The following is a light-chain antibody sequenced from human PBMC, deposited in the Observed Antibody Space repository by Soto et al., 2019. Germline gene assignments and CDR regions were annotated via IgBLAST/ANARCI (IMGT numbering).Light chain of an antibody. J-gene: IGKJ4*01. CDR2: GAS. CDR3: QQYNNWPLT. Sequence: EIVMTQSPATLSVSPGERTTLSCRASQSVSTNLAWYEQKPGQAPSRLIYGASTRATGIRARFSGSGSGTEFSLTIGSLQSEDSEVYYCQQYNNWPLTFGGGTKVEIK. V-gene: IGKV3-15*01. CDR1: QSVSTN.